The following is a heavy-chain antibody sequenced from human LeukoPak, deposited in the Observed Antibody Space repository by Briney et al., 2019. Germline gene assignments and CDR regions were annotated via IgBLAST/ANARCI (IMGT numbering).Heavy chain of an antibody. Sequence: GGSLRLSCAASGFSFSSYWMHWVRQAPGKGLVWVARIQYDGSTTNYADSVKGRFTISRDNAKKTLYVQMSSLRAEDTAVYYCARALVAGVTLNALDIWGQGTMVTVSS. J-gene: IGHJ3*02. D-gene: IGHD2-15*01. V-gene: IGHV3-74*01. CDR1: GFSFSSYW. CDR2: IQYDGSTT. CDR3: ARALVAGVTLNALDI.